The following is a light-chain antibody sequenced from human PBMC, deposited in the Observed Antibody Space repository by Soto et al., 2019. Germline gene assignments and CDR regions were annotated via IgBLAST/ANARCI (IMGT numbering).Light chain of an antibody. CDR1: QSVSSY. Sequence: EIVLTQSPATLSLSPGVRATLFCRASQSVSSYLAWYQQRPGQAPRLLIYDASNRATGIPARFSGSGPGTDFPLTISSLEPEDFEVYYCQQRSNWPPLTFGGGTKVEIK. CDR3: QQRSNWPPLT. CDR2: DAS. J-gene: IGKJ4*01. V-gene: IGKV3-11*01.